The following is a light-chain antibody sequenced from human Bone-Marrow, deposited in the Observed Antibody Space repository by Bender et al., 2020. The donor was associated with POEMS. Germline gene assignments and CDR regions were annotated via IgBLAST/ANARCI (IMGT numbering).Light chain of an antibody. CDR1: SSNIGAHA. CDR2: SSH. J-gene: IGLJ3*02. Sequence: QSVLTQPPSASGTPGQRVTISCSGGSSNIGAHAVNWYQHLPGTAPKLLIYSSHRRPSEVPDRFSGSRSGTSASLAISGLQSEDEADYYCAAWDFSLTGPVFGGGTKVTV. V-gene: IGLV1-44*01. CDR3: AAWDFSLTGPV.